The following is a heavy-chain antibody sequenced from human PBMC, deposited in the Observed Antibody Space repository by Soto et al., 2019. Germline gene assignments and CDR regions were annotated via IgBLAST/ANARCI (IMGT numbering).Heavy chain of an antibody. J-gene: IGHJ4*02. V-gene: IGHV3-66*01. D-gene: IGHD3-10*01. CDR3: ARGYWVQGYGVGTYFDY. CDR1: GLSVGNNY. CDR2: IYSGSTT. Sequence: EVQLVESGGGVVQPGGSLRLSCAASGLSVGNNYMSWVRQAPGKGLEWVSVIYSGSTTHYADSVKGRFSISRDSSRNTVYLQMNSLRVEDTAVYHCARGYWVQGYGVGTYFDYWGQGTLVTVSS.